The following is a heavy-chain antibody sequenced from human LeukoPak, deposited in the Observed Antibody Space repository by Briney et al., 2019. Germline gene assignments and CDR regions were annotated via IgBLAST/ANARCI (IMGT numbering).Heavy chain of an antibody. J-gene: IGHJ5*02. D-gene: IGHD2-2*01. CDR1: GGTFSSYA. V-gene: IGHV1-69*06. CDR2: IIPIFGTA. Sequence: ASVKVSCKASGGTFSSYAISWVRQAPGQGLEWVGGIIPIFGTANYAQKFQGRVTITADKSTSTAYMELSSLRSEDTAVYYCARVPYCSSTSCYFTWFDPWGQGTLVTVSS. CDR3: ARVPYCSSTSCYFTWFDP.